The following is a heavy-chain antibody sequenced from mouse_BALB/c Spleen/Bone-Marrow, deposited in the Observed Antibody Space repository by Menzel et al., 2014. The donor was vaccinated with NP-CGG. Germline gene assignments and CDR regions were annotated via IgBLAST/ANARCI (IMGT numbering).Heavy chain of an antibody. D-gene: IGHD2-13*01. Sequence: DVKLQESGPGLVKPSQSLSLTCSVTGYSITSGYYWNWIRQLPGNKLEWMGYISYDGYNKYNPSLKNRISITRDTSENQFFLKLSSVTTEDTATYYCARDPHCGDYLGDYWGQGTTLTVSS. V-gene: IGHV3-6*02. CDR1: GYSITSGYY. J-gene: IGHJ2*01. CDR3: ARDPHCGDYLGDY. CDR2: ISYDGYN.